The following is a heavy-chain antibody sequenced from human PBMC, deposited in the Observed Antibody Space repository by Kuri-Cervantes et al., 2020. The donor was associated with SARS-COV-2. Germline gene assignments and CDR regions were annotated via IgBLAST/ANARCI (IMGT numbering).Heavy chain of an antibody. D-gene: IGHD3-3*01. J-gene: IGHJ6*02. CDR1: GGSFSGYY. CDR3: ARAGVGDFWSGYYGMDV. Sequence: GSLRLSCAVYGGSFSGYYWSWIRQPPGKGLEWIGEINHSGSTNYNPSLKSRVTISVDTSKNQFSLKLSPVTAADTAVYYCARAGVGDFWSGYYGMDVWGQGTTVTVSS. CDR2: INHSGST. V-gene: IGHV4-34*01.